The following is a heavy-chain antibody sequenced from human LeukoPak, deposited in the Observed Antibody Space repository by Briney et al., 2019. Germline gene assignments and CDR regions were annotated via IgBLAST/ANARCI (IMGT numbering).Heavy chain of an antibody. J-gene: IGHJ4*02. CDR1: GFTFSSFS. CDR2: ISSSSTII. D-gene: IGHD4-23*01. CDR3: AREPNHYGRRVENGADFDY. V-gene: IGHV3-48*01. Sequence: GGSLRLSCAASGFTFSSFSMNWVRQAPGKGLEWVSYISSSSTIIHYADSVKGRFTISRDNAKNSLYLQMNSLRAEDTAVYYCAREPNHYGRRVENGADFDYWGQGTLVTVSS.